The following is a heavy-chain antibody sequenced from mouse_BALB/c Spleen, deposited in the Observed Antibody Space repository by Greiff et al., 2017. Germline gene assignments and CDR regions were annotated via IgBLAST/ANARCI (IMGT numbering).Heavy chain of an antibody. D-gene: IGHD2-4*01. J-gene: IGHJ4*01. V-gene: IGHV14-3*02. CDR3: AAGEYYDYDGYAMDY. CDR2: IDPANGNT. CDR1: GFNIKDTY. Sequence: LVESGAELVKPGASVKLSCTASGFNIKDTYMHWVKQRPEQGLEWIGRIDPANGNTKYDPKFQGKATITADTSSNTAYLQLSSLTSEDTAVYYCAAGEYYDYDGYAMDYWGQGTSVTVSS.